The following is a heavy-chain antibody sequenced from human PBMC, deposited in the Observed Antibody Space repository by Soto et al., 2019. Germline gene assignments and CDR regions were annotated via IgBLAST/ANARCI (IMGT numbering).Heavy chain of an antibody. Sequence: GASVKVSCKASGYTFTSYDINWVRQATGQGLEWMGWMNPNSGNTGYAQKFQGRVTMTRNTSISTAYMELSSLRSEDTAVYYCARGQRVAARFLYYYYMDVWGKGTTVTVSS. V-gene: IGHV1-8*01. CDR3: ARGQRVAARFLYYYYMDV. CDR2: MNPNSGNT. CDR1: GYTFTSYD. D-gene: IGHD6-6*01. J-gene: IGHJ6*03.